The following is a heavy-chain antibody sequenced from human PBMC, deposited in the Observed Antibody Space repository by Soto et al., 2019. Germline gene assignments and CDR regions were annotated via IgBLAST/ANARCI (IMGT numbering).Heavy chain of an antibody. J-gene: IGHJ5*02. CDR3: AWVAAGGTRWFDA. Sequence: PSGPLALTCSVSGGSISTGVWYWSWVREHPGKGLEWIGDIYYRGTTSYNPSLGSRVTISRDTSKNQVSLKLNSVTAADTAVYYWAWVAAGGTRWFDAWGQGTRVTV. CDR1: GGSISTGVWY. V-gene: IGHV4-31*03. D-gene: IGHD6-13*01. CDR2: IYYRGTT.